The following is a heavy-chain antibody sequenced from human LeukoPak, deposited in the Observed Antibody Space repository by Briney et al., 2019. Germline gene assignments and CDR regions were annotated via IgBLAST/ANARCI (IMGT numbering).Heavy chain of an antibody. V-gene: IGHV3-23*01. CDR2: SGGSGGSK. CDR3: ATFGGWLTTETDY. CDR1: GYHCSRYA. J-gene: IGHJ4*02. Sequence: GGSLRLSCAASGYHCSRYAMSGVRQAPGQGLEWVSASGGSGGSKYYGGCVKGRFTIYRDNSKNTLYLQMNSLRAEDTAAYYCATFGGWLTTETDYWGQGTLVTVSS. D-gene: IGHD3-10*01.